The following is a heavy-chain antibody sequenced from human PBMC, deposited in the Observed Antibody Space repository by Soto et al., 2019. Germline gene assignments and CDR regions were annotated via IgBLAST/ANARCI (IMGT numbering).Heavy chain of an antibody. CDR3: ARQREITNWFDP. Sequence: SETLSLTCTVSGGSISSSSYYWGWIRQPPGKGLEWIGSIYYSGSTYYNPSLKSRVTISVDTSKNQFSLKLSSVTAADTAVYYCARQREITNWFDPWGQGTLVTVSS. CDR1: GGSISSSSYY. V-gene: IGHV4-39*01. CDR2: IYYSGST. D-gene: IGHD1-20*01. J-gene: IGHJ5*02.